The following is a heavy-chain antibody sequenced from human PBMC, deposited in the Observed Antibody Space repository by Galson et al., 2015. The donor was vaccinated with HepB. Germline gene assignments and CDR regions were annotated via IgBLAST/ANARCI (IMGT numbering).Heavy chain of an antibody. CDR2: INAGNGNT. CDR1: GYTFTSYA. V-gene: IGHV1-3*01. CDR3: AREVLARGYSYGLGFGNDAFDI. D-gene: IGHD5-18*01. J-gene: IGHJ3*02. Sequence: SVKVSCKASGYTFTSYAMHWVRQAPGQRLEWMGWINAGNGNTKYSQKFQGRVTTTRDTSASTAYMELSSLRSEDTAVYYCAREVLARGYSYGLGFGNDAFDIWGQGTMVTVSS.